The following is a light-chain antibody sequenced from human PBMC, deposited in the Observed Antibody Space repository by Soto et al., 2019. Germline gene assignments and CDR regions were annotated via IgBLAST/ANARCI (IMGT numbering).Light chain of an antibody. J-gene: IGLJ2*01. CDR3: ATWDDSLNGVV. Sequence: QSVLTQPPSASGTPGQRVTISCSGSSSNIGSNTVSWYHQLPGTAPKLLIYTNNQRPSGVPARFSGSKSGTSASLAISGLQSEDDADYYCATWDDSLNGVVFGGGTKLTGL. CDR1: SSNIGSNT. V-gene: IGLV1-44*01. CDR2: TNN.